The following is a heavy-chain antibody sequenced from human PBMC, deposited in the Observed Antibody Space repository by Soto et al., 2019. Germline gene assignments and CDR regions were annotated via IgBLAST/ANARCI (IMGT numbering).Heavy chain of an antibody. Sequence: QVQLVQSGAEVKKPGASVKVSCTASGYTFTSYYMHWVRQAPGQGLEWMGIINPSGGSTSYAQKFQGRVTMTRDTSTSTVYMELSSLRSEDTAVYYCARDLAVAGDYYYYGMDVWGQGPTVTVSS. CDR1: GYTFTSYY. J-gene: IGHJ6*02. CDR2: INPSGGST. CDR3: ARDLAVAGDYYYYGMDV. V-gene: IGHV1-46*01. D-gene: IGHD6-19*01.